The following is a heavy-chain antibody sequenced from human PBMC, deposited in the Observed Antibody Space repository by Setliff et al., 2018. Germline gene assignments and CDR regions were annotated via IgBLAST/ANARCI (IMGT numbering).Heavy chain of an antibody. J-gene: IGHJ3*02. Sequence: PSETLSLTCAVSGYSISGPHYWGWIRQPPGKGLEWIGSIKHSGNTYYNPSLKSRVTISVDTSNNQFSLKLTSVTAADTAVYYCARDGGDGYGVDAYAGGGFDIWGQGTMVTVSS. CDR1: GYSISGPHY. D-gene: IGHD4-17*01. CDR2: IKHSGNT. CDR3: ARDGGDGYGVDAYAGGGFDI. V-gene: IGHV4-38-2*02.